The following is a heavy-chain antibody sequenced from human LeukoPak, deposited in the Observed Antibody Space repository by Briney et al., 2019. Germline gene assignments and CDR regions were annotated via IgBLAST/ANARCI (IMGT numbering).Heavy chain of an antibody. Sequence: SETLSLTCAVYGGSFSGYYWSWIRQPPGKGLEWIGEINHSGSINYNPSLKSRVTISVDTSKNQFSLKLSSVTAADTAVYYCARTCSSTSCLRYWGQGTLVTVSS. CDR1: GGSFSGYY. V-gene: IGHV4-34*01. J-gene: IGHJ4*02. D-gene: IGHD2-2*01. CDR3: ARTCSSTSCLRY. CDR2: INHSGSI.